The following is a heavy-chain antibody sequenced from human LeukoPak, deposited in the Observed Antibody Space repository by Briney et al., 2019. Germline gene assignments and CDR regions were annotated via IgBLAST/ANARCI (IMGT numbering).Heavy chain of an antibody. D-gene: IGHD1-26*01. CDR1: GYTLTELS. CDR2: FDPEDGET. J-gene: IGHJ4*02. Sequence: GASVKVSCNVSGYTLTELSMHWVRQPPGTGLEGMGGFDPEDGETIYAQKFQGRVTMTEDTSTDTADRELSRLRSDDTAVFYCARGVGATYFDYWGQGTLVTVSS. V-gene: IGHV1-24*01. CDR3: ARGVGATYFDY.